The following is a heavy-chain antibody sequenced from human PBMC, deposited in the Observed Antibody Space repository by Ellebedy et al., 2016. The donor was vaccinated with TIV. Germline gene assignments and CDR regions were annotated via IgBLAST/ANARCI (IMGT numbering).Heavy chain of an antibody. V-gene: IGHV3-11*01. CDR3: AASEYMSGWSAIDY. CDR2: ISTSGSLI. J-gene: IGHJ4*02. Sequence: PGGSLRLSCAASGFTFSDCYMNWIRQPPGKGLEWISYISTSGSLIYYADSLKGRFTISRDNAKNSVYLQIDSLRAEDTAVYYCAASEYMSGWSAIDYWGQGTLVTVSS. CDR1: GFTFSDCY. D-gene: IGHD6-19*01.